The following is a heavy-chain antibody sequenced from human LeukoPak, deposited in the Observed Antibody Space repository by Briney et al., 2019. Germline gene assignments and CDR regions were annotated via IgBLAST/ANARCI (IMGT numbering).Heavy chain of an antibody. CDR3: ARDCSSTNCYGNY. CDR1: GFTFSNYW. D-gene: IGHD2-2*01. Sequence: HPGGSLRLSCAASGFTFSNYWMSWVRQAPGEGLEWVAIIKQDGNEIYYVDSMKGRFTISRDNAKNSLYLQMNSLRAEDTAVYYCARDCSSTNCYGNYWGQGTLVTVSS. V-gene: IGHV3-7*01. CDR2: IKQDGNEI. J-gene: IGHJ4*02.